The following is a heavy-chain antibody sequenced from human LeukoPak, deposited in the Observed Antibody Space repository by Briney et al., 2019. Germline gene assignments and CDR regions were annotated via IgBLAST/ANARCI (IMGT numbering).Heavy chain of an antibody. CDR1: GFTFSSYW. D-gene: IGHD2-15*01. V-gene: IGHV3-7*01. Sequence: GGSLRLSCAASGFTFSSYWMSWVRQAPGKGLEWVANIKLEGSERKSVDSVTGRFTNSRDNAKKSLYLQMNRLRDEDTAVYYCARESQTHCSGDNCYSGLVDYWGQGTLVTVSS. CDR3: ARESQTHCSGDNCYSGLVDY. CDR2: IKLEGSER. J-gene: IGHJ4*02.